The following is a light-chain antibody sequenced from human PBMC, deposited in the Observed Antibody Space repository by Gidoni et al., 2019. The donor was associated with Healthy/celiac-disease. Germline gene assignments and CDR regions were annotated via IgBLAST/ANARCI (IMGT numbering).Light chain of an antibody. J-gene: IGKJ3*01. CDR2: LGS. CDR1: QSLLHSNGYNY. Sequence: DIVMTQPPLSLPVTPGEPASISCRSSQSLLHSNGYNYLDWYLQKPGQSRQLLIYLGSNRASGVPDRFSGSGSGTDFTLKISRVEAEDVGVYYCMQALQTPFTFGPGTKVDIK. CDR3: MQALQTPFT. V-gene: IGKV2-28*01.